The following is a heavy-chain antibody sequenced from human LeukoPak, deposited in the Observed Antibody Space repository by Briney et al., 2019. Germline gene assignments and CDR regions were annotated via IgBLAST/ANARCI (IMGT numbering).Heavy chain of an antibody. CDR2: ISSSSIYT. CDR1: GFIFSDYY. V-gene: IGHV3-11*05. CDR3: ARGSPPVY. D-gene: IGHD2-15*01. J-gene: IGHJ4*02. Sequence: GGSLRLSCAASGFIFSDYYMSWIRQAPGKGLEWLSYISSSSIYTSYADSVKGRFTISRDNAKNSLYLQLNSLRAEDTAVYYCARGSPPVYWGQGTLVTVSS.